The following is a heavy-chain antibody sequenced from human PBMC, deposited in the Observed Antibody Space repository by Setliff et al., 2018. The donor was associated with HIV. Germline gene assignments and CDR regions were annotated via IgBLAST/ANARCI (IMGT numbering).Heavy chain of an antibody. D-gene: IGHD3-22*01. CDR1: GDSLSSDYYY. V-gene: IGHV4-30-4*01. J-gene: IGHJ4*02. Sequence: SETLSLTCTVSGDSLSSDYYYWTWIRQHPEKGLEWIGYIYYSGSTLYNPSLRSRLSMSVDTSKNQFSLELSSVTAADTAVYYCARDYYDKSGFPHYYFDYWGQGALVTVSS. CDR3: ARDYYDKSGFPHYYFDY. CDR2: IYYSGST.